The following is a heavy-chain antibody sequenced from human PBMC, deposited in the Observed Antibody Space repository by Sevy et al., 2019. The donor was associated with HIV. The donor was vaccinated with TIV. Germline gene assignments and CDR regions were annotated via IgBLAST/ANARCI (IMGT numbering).Heavy chain of an antibody. V-gene: IGHV3-11*01. Sequence: GGCLRLSCAASGFTFSDYYMSWVRQAPGKGLEWVSYISSSGSTIYYADSVKGRFTISRDNAKNSLYLQMNSLRAEDTTVYYCARDPTYYDFWSGYYTGWFDPWGQGTLVTVSS. CDR2: ISSSGSTI. D-gene: IGHD3-3*01. CDR3: ARDPTYYDFWSGYYTGWFDP. J-gene: IGHJ5*02. CDR1: GFTFSDYY.